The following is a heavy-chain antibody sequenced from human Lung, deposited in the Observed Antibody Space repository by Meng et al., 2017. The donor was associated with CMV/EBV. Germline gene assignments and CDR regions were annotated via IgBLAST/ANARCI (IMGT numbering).Heavy chain of an antibody. CDR1: GFTFSSYA. CDR2: ISYDGSNK. CDR3: ARDSRGSWYYSHGDYYYGMDV. Sequence: LTXXASGFTFSSYAMHWVRQAPGKGLEWVAVISYDGSNKYYADSVKGRFTISRDNSKNTLYLQMNSLRAEDTAVYYCARDSRGSWYYSHGDYYYGMDVWXQGTTVTVSS. J-gene: IGHJ6*02. V-gene: IGHV3-30-3*01. D-gene: IGHD6-13*01.